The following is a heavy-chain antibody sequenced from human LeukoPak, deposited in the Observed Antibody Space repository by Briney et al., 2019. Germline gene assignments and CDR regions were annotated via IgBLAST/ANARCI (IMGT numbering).Heavy chain of an antibody. CDR1: GGSISSGGYY. V-gene: IGHV4-39*01. J-gene: IGHJ4*02. CDR2: IYYSGST. CDR3: ARRAVVVPAAHFDY. D-gene: IGHD2-2*01. Sequence: PSQTLSLTCAVSGGSISSGGYYWGWIRQPPGKGLEWIGSIYYSGSTYYNPSLKSRVTISVDTSKNQFSLKLSSVTAADTAVYYCARRAVVVPAAHFDYWGQGTLVTVSS.